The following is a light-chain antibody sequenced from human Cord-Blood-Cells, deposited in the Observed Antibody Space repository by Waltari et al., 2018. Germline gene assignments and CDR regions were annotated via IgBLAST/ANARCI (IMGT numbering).Light chain of an antibody. CDR2: DVS. Sequence: DIVMTQTPLSLSVTPAQPASSSCPPTQTLLHSDGKTYLYWYLQKPGQSPQLLIYDVSIQFSGVPDRFRGSGSGTDFTMKISRVEAEYVGVYYCMKGIHLPLTFGAGTKVEIK. CDR3: MKGIHLPLT. V-gene: IGKV2-29*02. CDR1: QTLLHSDGKTY. J-gene: IGKJ4*01.